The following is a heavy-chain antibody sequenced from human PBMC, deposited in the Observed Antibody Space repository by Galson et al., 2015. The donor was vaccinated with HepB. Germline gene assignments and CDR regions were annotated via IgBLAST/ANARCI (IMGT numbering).Heavy chain of an antibody. CDR1: GGYISSAGYF. D-gene: IGHD2-15*01. V-gene: IGHV4-31*03. CDR3: ARGGSTVVAGWSGQYYYYGMDV. Sequence: TLSLTCTVSGGYISSAGYFWSWVRQSPGKGLEWLAYSYYSGRSEYNPSLKSRVTISLDTSKNQFSLQLKSVTAADTAMYFCARGGSTVVAGWSGQYYYYGMDVWGQGTAVTVSS. CDR2: SYYSGRS. J-gene: IGHJ6*02.